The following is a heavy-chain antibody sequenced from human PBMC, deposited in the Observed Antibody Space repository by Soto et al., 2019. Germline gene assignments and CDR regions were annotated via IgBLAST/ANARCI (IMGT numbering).Heavy chain of an antibody. D-gene: IGHD1-1*01. CDR3: VRGDNWNDEASDY. CDR2: IWSDGNNR. Sequence: PGGSLRLSCAASGFMFSNHGMHWVRQAPGKGLEWVAVIWSDGNNRYYADSVKGRCTVSRDNSKNTLYLQMNSLRAEDTAVYYCVRGDNWNDEASDYWGQGTLVTVSS. V-gene: IGHV3-33*01. J-gene: IGHJ4*02. CDR1: GFMFSNHG.